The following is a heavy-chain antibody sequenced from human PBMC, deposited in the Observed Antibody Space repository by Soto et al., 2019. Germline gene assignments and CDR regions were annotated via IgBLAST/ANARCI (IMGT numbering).Heavy chain of an antibody. Sequence: QVQLVESGGGLVKPGGSLRLSCVASGFTFSDSYISWIRQAPGKGLEWVSYISGSGSYTKYADSVKGRFTISRDNAKNSLFLQMDDLRAEDTAVYYCARGGGSSYFAYWGQGTLVTVSS. CDR3: ARGGGSSYFAY. D-gene: IGHD5-12*01. V-gene: IGHV3-11*05. CDR2: ISGSGSYT. CDR1: GFTFSDSY. J-gene: IGHJ4*02.